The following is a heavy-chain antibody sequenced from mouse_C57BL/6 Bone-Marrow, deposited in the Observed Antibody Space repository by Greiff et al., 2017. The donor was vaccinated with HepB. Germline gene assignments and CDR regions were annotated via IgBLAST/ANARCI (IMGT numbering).Heavy chain of an antibody. J-gene: IGHJ3*01. CDR2: IYPSDSET. D-gene: IGHD2-1*01. CDR3: ARALLPFAY. Sequence: PGQGLEWIGNIYPSDSETHYNQKFKDKATLTVDKSSSTAYMQLSSLTSEDSAVYYCARALLPFAYWGQGTLVTVSA. V-gene: IGHV1-61*01.